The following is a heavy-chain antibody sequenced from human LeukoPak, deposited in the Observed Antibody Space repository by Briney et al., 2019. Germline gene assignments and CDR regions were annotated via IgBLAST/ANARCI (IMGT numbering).Heavy chain of an antibody. V-gene: IGHV3-73*01. CDR1: GFTFSGSP. CDR2: IRGKADNYAT. J-gene: IGHJ4*02. CDR3: TQNNY. Sequence: PGGSLRLSCAASGFTFSGSPILWFRQASGKGLEWVGRIRGKADNYATAYAASVQGRCTISRDDSQNTAYLQLNSLKTEDTAVYYCTQNNYWGQGALVTASS.